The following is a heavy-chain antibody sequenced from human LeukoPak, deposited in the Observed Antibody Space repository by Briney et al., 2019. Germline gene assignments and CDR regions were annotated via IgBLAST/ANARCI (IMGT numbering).Heavy chain of an antibody. J-gene: IGHJ4*02. CDR1: GFTFSSYA. CDR2: ISYDGNTI. V-gene: IGHV3-30-3*01. Sequence: PGGSLRLSCAASGFTFSSYAMHWVRQAPGKGLQWVAVISYDGNTIYYADSVKGRFTISRDTSKNTLYLQMNSLRTEDTAVYYCARSSGLQKFDYWGQGTLVTVSS. D-gene: IGHD6-25*01. CDR3: ARSSGLQKFDY.